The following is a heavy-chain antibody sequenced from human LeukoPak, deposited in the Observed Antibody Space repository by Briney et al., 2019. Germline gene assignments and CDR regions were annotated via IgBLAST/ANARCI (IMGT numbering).Heavy chain of an antibody. CDR1: GGSFSGYY. J-gene: IGHJ4*02. V-gene: IGHV4-34*01. Sequence: SETLSLTCAVYGGSFSGYYWSWIRQPPGKGLEWIGEINHSGSTNYNPSLKSRVTISVDTSKNQFSLKLSSVTAADTAVYYRARRIMITFGGVNFDYWGQGTLVTVSS. D-gene: IGHD3-16*01. CDR2: INHSGST. CDR3: ARRIMITFGGVNFDY.